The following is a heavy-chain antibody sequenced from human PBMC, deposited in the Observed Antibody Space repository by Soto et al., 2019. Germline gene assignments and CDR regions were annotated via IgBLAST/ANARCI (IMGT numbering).Heavy chain of an antibody. CDR1: GFTFSSYW. V-gene: IGHV3-74*01. CDR3: ARSPANDFWSGCLVD. CDR2: TNSDVSST. Sequence: PGGSLRLSCAASGFTFSSYWMHWVRQAPGKGLVWVSRTNSDVSSTSYADSVKGRFTISRDNAKNTLYLQMNSLRSEDTAVYYCARSPANDFWSGCLVDWGQGTLVTVSS. J-gene: IGHJ4*02. D-gene: IGHD3-3*01.